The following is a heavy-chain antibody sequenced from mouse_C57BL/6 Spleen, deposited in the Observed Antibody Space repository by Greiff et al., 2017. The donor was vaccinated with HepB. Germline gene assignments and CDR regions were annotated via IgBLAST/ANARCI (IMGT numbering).Heavy chain of an antibody. J-gene: IGHJ2*01. CDR2: IDPSDSYT. V-gene: IGHV1-59*01. Sequence: VQLQQPGAELVRPGTSVKLSCKASGYTFTSYWMHWVKQRPGQGLEWIGVIDPSDSYTNYNQKFKGKATLTVDTSSSTAYMQLSSLTSEDSAVYYCASRIPGSSVDYWGQGTTLTVSS. D-gene: IGHD1-1*01. CDR1: GYTFTSYW. CDR3: ASRIPGSSVDY.